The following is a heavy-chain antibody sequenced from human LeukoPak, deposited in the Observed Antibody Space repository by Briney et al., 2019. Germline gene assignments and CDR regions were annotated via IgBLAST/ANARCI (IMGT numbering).Heavy chain of an antibody. D-gene: IGHD3-22*01. V-gene: IGHV1-18*01. CDR1: GYTFTSYG. CDR2: ISAYNGNT. J-gene: IGHJ4*02. CDR3: ARDQVLGPMPDNFYDSSTYSVDY. Sequence: ASVKVSCKASGYTFTSYGISWVRQAPGQGLEWMGWISAYNGNTNYVQKFQGRVTMTTDTSTSTAYMELRSLRSDDTAVYYCARDQVLGPMPDNFYDSSTYSVDYWGQGTLVTVSS.